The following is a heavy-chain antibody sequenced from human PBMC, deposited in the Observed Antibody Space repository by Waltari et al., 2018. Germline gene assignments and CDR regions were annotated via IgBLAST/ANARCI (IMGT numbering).Heavy chain of an antibody. V-gene: IGHV3-7*01. CDR1: GFTFSNFW. J-gene: IGHJ4*02. CDR2: IKPDGSGK. CDR3: ARDVL. Sequence: EVQLVESGGDSVQPGGSLRASCAASGFTFSNFWMSWVRQAPGKGLQWVASIKPDGSGKYYVESVKGRFTISRDNAKNSLNLQMDSLRVEDTAVYFCARDVLWGQGTRVTVSP. D-gene: IGHD2-15*01.